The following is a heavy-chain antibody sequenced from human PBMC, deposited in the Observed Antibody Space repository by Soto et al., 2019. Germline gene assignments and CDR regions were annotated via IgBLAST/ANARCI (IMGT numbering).Heavy chain of an antibody. Sequence: SETLSLACAVYGGSFSGYYWSWIRQPPGKGLEWIGEINHSGSTNYNPSLKSRVTISVDTSKNQFSLKLSSVTAADTAVYYCARGGAGCSGCSCYPPVHYYYMDVWAKGTTVTVSS. CDR3: ARGGAGCSGCSCYPPVHYYYMDV. D-gene: IGHD2-15*01. J-gene: IGHJ6*03. CDR1: GGSFSGYY. V-gene: IGHV4-34*01. CDR2: INHSGST.